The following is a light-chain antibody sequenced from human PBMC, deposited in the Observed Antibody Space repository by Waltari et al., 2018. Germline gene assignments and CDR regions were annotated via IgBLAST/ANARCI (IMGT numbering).Light chain of an antibody. V-gene: IGLV2-14*01. J-gene: IGLJ2*01. CDR3: SSYTSSSTLV. CDR1: RSDVGGYNY. Sequence: QSALTQPASVSGSPGQSITISCTGTRSDVGGYNYVSWYQQHPGKAPKLMIYEVSNRPSGDSNRFSGSKSGNTASLTISGLQAEDEADYYCSSYTSSSTLVFGGGTKLTVL. CDR2: EVS.